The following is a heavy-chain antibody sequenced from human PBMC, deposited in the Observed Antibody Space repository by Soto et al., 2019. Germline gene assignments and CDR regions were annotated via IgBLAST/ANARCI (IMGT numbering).Heavy chain of an antibody. CDR3: ARDSFSPFDY. CDR2: ISSSSDTI. J-gene: IGHJ4*02. CDR1: GFTFSSYN. D-gene: IGHD2-2*01. Sequence: PGGSLRLSCAASGFTFSSYNINWVRQAPGKGLEWVSFISSSSDTIHYADSVEGRITISRDNAKNSLYLQMNSLRADDTAVYYCARDSFSPFDYWGQGTLVTVSS. V-gene: IGHV3-48*01.